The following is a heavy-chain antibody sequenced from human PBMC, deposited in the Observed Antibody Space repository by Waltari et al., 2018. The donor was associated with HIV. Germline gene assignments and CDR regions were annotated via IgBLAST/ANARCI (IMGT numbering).Heavy chain of an antibody. V-gene: IGHV1-18*01. D-gene: IGHD2-2*01. CDR1: GSTFTSYG. CDR3: ARINCTSVSCYASLDY. CDR2: VSAYNGNT. Sequence: QVPLVQSGAEVTTPGASVKVTCTASGSTFTSYGIGPVRQAPGQGLEWMGWVSAYNGNTNYAQKLQGRVTMTTDTSTSTAYMELRSLRSDDTAVYYCARINCTSVSCYASLDYWGQGTLVTVSS. J-gene: IGHJ4*02.